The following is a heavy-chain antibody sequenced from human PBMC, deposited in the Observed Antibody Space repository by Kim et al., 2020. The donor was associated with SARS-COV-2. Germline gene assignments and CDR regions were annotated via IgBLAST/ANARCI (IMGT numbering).Heavy chain of an antibody. CDR1: GGSISSYY. CDR3: ARDTRAGSGSSLSVRLDAFDI. J-gene: IGHJ3*02. Sequence: SETLSLTCTVSGGSISSYYWSWIRQPPGKGLEWIGYIYYSGSTNYNPSLKSRVTISVDTSKNQFSLKLSSVTAADTAVYYCARDTRAGSGSSLSVRLDAFDIWGQGTMVTVSS. CDR2: IYYSGST. D-gene: IGHD1-26*01. V-gene: IGHV4-59*01.